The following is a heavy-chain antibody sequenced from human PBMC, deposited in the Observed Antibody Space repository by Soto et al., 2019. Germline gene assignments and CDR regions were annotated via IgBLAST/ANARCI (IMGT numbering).Heavy chain of an antibody. Sequence: ASVKVSCKASGYTFTSYGISWVRQAHGQGLEWMGWISAYNGNTNYAQKLQGRVTMTTDTSTSTAYMELRSLRSDDTAVYYCARLYLPDILTGYYSGYYYYYGMDVWGQGTTVTVSS. J-gene: IGHJ6*02. CDR1: GYTFTSYG. CDR3: ARLYLPDILTGYYSGYYYYYGMDV. V-gene: IGHV1-18*01. CDR2: ISAYNGNT. D-gene: IGHD3-9*01.